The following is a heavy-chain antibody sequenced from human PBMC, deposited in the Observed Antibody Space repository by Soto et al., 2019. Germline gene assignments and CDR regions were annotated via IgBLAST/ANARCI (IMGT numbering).Heavy chain of an antibody. D-gene: IGHD6-13*01. Sequence: SVKVSCKASGGTFSSYAISWVRQAPGQGLEWMGGIIPIFGTANYAQKFQGRVTITADKSTSTAYMELSSLRSEDTAVYYCARATQQLVPGGYGYYYYYGMDVWGQGTTVTVSS. V-gene: IGHV1-69*06. J-gene: IGHJ6*02. CDR3: ARATQQLVPGGYGYYYYYGMDV. CDR1: GGTFSSYA. CDR2: IIPIFGTA.